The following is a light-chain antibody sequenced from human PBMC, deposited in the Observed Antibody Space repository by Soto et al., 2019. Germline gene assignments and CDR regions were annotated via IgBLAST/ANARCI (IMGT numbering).Light chain of an antibody. J-gene: IGLJ3*02. V-gene: IGLV1-44*01. Sequence: QSVLTQPPSASGTPGQRVTFSCSGSSSNIGSYTVNWYQQPPGTAPKLLIHSDNHRPSGVPDRFSGSQSGTSASLAISGLQAEDEADYYCASWDDSLDAVVFGGGTKLTVL. CDR2: SDN. CDR1: SSNIGSYT. CDR3: ASWDDSLDAVV.